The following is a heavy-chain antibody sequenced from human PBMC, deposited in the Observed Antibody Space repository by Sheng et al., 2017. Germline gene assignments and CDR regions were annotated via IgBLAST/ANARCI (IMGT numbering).Heavy chain of an antibody. J-gene: IGHJ5*02. V-gene: IGHV4-39*07. D-gene: IGHD3-3*01. Sequence: QLQLQESGPGLVKPSETLSLTCTVSGGSISSSSYYWGWIRQPPGKGLEWIGSIYYSGSTYYNPSLKSRVTISVDTSKNQFSLKLSSVTAADTAVYYCARVRITIFGVVIMRRATGWFDPWGQGTLVTVSS. CDR1: GGSISSSSYY. CDR3: ARVRITIFGVVIMRRATGWFDP. CDR2: IYYSGST.